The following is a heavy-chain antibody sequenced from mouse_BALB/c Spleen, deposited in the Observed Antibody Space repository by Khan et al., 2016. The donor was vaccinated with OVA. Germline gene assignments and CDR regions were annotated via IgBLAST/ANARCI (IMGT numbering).Heavy chain of an antibody. CDR1: GFSLTAYG. D-gene: IGHD1-2*01. CDR2: IWGDGST. CDR3: ARELRLGGFAY. V-gene: IGHV2-6-7*01. J-gene: IGHJ3*01. Sequence: VQLQESGPGLVAPSQNLSITCTVSGFSLTAYGVNWIRQSPGKGLEWLGMIWGDGSTDYNSALKSRLSISKDNSQSQVFLKMHSLQTDDTARYFCARELRLGGFAYWGQGTLVTVSA.